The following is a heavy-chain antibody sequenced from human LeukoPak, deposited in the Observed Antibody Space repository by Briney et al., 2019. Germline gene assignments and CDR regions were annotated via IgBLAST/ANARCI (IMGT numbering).Heavy chain of an antibody. Sequence: SETLSLTCTVSGGSISSSSYYWGWIRQPPGKGLEWIGSIYYSGSTYYNPSLKSRVTISVDTSKNQFSLKLSSVTAADTAVYYCARLHGWELPRIDYWGQGTLVTVSS. D-gene: IGHD1-26*01. V-gene: IGHV4-39*01. CDR2: IYYSGST. CDR1: GGSISSSSYY. CDR3: ARLHGWELPRIDY. J-gene: IGHJ4*02.